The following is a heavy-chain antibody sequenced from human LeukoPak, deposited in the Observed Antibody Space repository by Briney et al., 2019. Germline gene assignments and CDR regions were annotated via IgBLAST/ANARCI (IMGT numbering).Heavy chain of an antibody. D-gene: IGHD4-17*01. CDR1: GFSLSTSGVG. CDR3: AHYDYGDSPTVDYFDY. V-gene: IGHV2-5*02. CDR2: IYWDDDK. J-gene: IGHJ4*02. Sequence: SGPTLVNPTQTLTLTCTFSGFSLSTSGVGVAWICQPPGKALEWLALIYWDDDKRYSPSLKSRITITKDTSKNQVVLTMTNMDPVDTATYYCAHYDYGDSPTVDYFDYWGQGTLVTVSS.